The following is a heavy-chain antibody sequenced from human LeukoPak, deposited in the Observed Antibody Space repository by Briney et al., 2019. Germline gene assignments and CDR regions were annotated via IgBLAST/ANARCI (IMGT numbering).Heavy chain of an antibody. CDR3: ARGHLGMAHFDY. V-gene: IGHV1-69*13. D-gene: IGHD1-14*01. J-gene: IGHJ4*02. CDR1: GYTFTSYG. CDR2: IIPIFGTA. Sequence: GASVKVSCKASGYTFTSYGISWVRQAPGRGLEWMGGIIPIFGTANYAQKFQGRVTITADESTSTAYMELSSLRSEDTAVYYCARGHLGMAHFDYWGQGTLVTVSS.